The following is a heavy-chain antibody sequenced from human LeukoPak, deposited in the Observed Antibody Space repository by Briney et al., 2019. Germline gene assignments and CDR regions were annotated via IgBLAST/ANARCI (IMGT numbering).Heavy chain of an antibody. V-gene: IGHV3-53*01. CDR2: TYSSGTT. D-gene: IGHD6-6*01. Sequence: GGSLRLSCAASGFTVSSNYMSWVRQAPGKGLEYISVTYSSGTTYYADSVGDRFTISRDNSRNTLYLQMNSLRPEDTAVYYCAREPTYSSSLDYWGQGTLVTVSS. CDR3: AREPTYSSSLDY. J-gene: IGHJ4*02. CDR1: GFTVSSNY.